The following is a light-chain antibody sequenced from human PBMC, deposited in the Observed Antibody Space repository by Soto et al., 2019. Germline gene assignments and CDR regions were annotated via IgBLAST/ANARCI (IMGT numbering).Light chain of an antibody. CDR2: DAS. Sequence: IQMTQSPSTLSSSVGDRVTITCRASQSISSWLAWYQQKPGKAPKLLIYDASSLESGVPSRFSGSGSGTEFTLTISSLQPDDFATYYCQQYNSYPITFGQGRRLEIK. CDR3: QQYNSYPIT. J-gene: IGKJ5*01. CDR1: QSISSW. V-gene: IGKV1-5*01.